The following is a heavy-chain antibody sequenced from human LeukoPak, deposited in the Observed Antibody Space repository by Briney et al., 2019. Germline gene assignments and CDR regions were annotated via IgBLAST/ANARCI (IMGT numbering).Heavy chain of an antibody. Sequence: PGGSLRLSCAASGFTISSSWMTWVRQAPGRGLEWVANINNDGRVTFSVDSVKGRFTISRDNSKNLLFLQMNSLRAEDTAVYYCGTSLHAAIETGGQGVLGTVSS. CDR1: GFTISSSW. CDR2: INNDGRVT. V-gene: IGHV3-7*01. CDR3: GTSLHAAIET. J-gene: IGHJ4*02. D-gene: IGHD5-18*01.